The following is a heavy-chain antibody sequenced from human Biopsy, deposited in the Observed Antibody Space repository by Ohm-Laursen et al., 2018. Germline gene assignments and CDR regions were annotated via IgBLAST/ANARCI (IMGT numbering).Heavy chain of an antibody. J-gene: IGHJ4*02. CDR3: AKFEGDPPPSYYFDY. D-gene: IGHD3-10*01. CDR1: GFTFSDYY. Sequence: SLRLSCAASGFTFSDYYMSRIRQAPGKGLEWVAGIYGGGFGTYYADSVKGRFSISRDNSENTLYLHMNSLRAEDTAVYFCAKFEGDPPPSYYFDYWGQGTLVTVSS. CDR2: IYGGGFGT. V-gene: IGHV3-23*01.